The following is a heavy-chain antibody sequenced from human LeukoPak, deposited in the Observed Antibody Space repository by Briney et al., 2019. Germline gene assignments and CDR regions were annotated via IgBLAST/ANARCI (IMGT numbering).Heavy chain of an antibody. CDR3: TTRVEETTLYAHDY. Sequence: PGGSLRLSCAASGFTFSSYNMNWVRQAPGKGLEWVSSITSSSSYINYADSVKGRFTISRDNAKNSLSLQMNGLRAEDTAIYYCTTRVEETTLYAHDYWGQGTLVTVSS. D-gene: IGHD1-1*01. CDR1: GFTFSSYN. CDR2: ITSSSSYI. J-gene: IGHJ4*02. V-gene: IGHV3-21*01.